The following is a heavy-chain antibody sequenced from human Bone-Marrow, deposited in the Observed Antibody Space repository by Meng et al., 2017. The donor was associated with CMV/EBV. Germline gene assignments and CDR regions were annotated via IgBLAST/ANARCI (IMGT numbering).Heavy chain of an antibody. V-gene: IGHV4-39*07. J-gene: IGHJ3*02. CDR3: ARNGGDDAFDI. CDR1: GGSISSSSYY. Sequence: SETLSLTCTVSGGSISSSSYYWGWIRQPPGKGLEWIGSIYYSGSTYYNPSLKSRVTISVDTSKNQFSLKLSSVTAADTAVYYCARNGGDDAFDIWGQGTMVTV. CDR2: IYYSGST. D-gene: IGHD2-21*01.